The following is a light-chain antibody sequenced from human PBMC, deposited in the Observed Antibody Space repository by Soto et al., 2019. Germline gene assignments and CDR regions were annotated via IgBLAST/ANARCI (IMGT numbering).Light chain of an antibody. CDR2: AAS. J-gene: IGKJ2*01. V-gene: IGKV1-39*01. CDR1: QSISSY. CDR3: QQSYRTPYP. Sequence: DIQMTQSPSSLSASVGDRVTITCRANQSISSYLNWHQQKPGKAPKLLIYAASTLQRGVSSRFSGSGSGTDFTLTIRSLQLDDFATYYCQQSYRTPYPFGQGTKVDIK.